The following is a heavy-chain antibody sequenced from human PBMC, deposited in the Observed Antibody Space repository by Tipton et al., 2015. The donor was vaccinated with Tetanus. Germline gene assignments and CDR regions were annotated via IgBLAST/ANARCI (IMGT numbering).Heavy chain of an antibody. CDR1: GFTFDDYA. CDR3: AREGDSSSWYSGGMDV. Sequence: SLRLSCAASGFTFDDYAMHWVRQAPGKGLEWVSGISWNSGSIGYADSVKGRFTVSRDNAKNSLYLQMNSLRAEDTAVYYCAREGDSSSWYSGGMDVWGQGTTVTVSS. D-gene: IGHD6-13*01. V-gene: IGHV3-9*01. J-gene: IGHJ6*02. CDR2: ISWNSGSI.